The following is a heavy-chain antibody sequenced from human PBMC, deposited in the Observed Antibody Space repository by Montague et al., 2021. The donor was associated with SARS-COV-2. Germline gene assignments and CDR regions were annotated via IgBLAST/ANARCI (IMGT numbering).Heavy chain of an antibody. CDR3: AGGGVRQQVIGF. CDR1: GFTFSSYE. CDR2: ISSSSSYI. V-gene: IGHV3-21*01. J-gene: IGHJ4*02. Sequence: SLRLSCEASGFTFSSYEMNWVRQAPGKGLEWVSYISSSSSYIYYXDSVKGRFTISRDNVKNSLYLQMNSLRAEDTAVYYCAGGGVRQQVIGFWGQGSLVTGSS. D-gene: IGHD3-10*02.